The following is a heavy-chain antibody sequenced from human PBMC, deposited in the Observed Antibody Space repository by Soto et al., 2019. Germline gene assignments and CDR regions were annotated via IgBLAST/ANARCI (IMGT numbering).Heavy chain of an antibody. CDR3: ARGSGPNYYCVMDV. Sequence: GGSLRLSCAASGFTFSNYAMHWVRQAPGKGLEWVAVISYDASDKYYAHSVKGRFTISRDTSKNTLYLQLNSLRAEDTAVYYCARGSGPNYYCVMDVWGQGTTVTVSS. CDR2: ISYDASDK. CDR1: GFTFSNYA. V-gene: IGHV3-30-3*01. J-gene: IGHJ6*02.